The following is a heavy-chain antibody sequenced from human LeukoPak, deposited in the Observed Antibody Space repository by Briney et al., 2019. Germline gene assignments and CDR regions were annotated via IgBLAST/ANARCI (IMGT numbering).Heavy chain of an antibody. V-gene: IGHV3-20*04. CDR3: ARRMYYYDSRGYTYYFDN. CDR1: GFIFDDYG. D-gene: IGHD3-22*01. Sequence: GGSLRLSCAASGFIFDDYGISWGRQAPGKWLEWVSGINWNGVSTGYADSVKSRFTLSRDNAKNSLYLQMNSLRAEDTALYYCARRMYYYDSRGYTYYFDNWGQGTLVTVYS. CDR2: INWNGVST. J-gene: IGHJ4*02.